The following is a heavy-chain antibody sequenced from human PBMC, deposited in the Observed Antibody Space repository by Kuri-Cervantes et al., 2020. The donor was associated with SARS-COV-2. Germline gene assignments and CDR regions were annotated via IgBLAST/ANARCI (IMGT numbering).Heavy chain of an antibody. Sequence: SLKIYCAASGFTFSDYYMSWIRQAPGKGLEWVSYISSSSSYTNYADSVKGRFTISRDNAKNSLYLQMNSLRAEDTAVYYCARDQGGYYGSGSFDYWGQGTLVTVSS. CDR2: ISSSSSYT. CDR1: GFTFSDYY. D-gene: IGHD3-10*01. CDR3: ARDQGGYYGSGSFDY. J-gene: IGHJ4*02. V-gene: IGHV3-11*06.